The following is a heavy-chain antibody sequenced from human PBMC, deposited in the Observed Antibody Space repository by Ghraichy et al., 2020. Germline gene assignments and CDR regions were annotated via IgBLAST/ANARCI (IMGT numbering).Heavy chain of an antibody. V-gene: IGHV4-39*01. CDR3: ARPIAARRYFDY. D-gene: IGHD6-6*01. CDR1: GGSISSSSYY. CDR2: IYYSGST. Sequence: ESLNISCTVSGGSISSSSYYWGWIRQPPGKGLEWIGSIYYSGSTYYNPSLKSRVTISVDTSKNQFSLKLSSVTAADTAVYYCARPIAARRYFDYWGQGTLVTVSS. J-gene: IGHJ4*02.